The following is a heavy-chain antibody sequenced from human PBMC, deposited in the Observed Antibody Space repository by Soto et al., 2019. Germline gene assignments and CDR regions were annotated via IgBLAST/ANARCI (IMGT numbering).Heavy chain of an antibody. CDR3: ARGADIVAGGFDY. CDR2: IYYSGST. D-gene: IGHD5-12*01. CDR1: GGSISSYY. V-gene: IGHV4-59*12. Sequence: SETLSLTCTVSGGSISSYYWSWIRQPPGKGLEWIGYIYYSGSTNYNPSLKSRVTISVDTSKNQFSLKLSSVTAADTAVYYCARGADIVAGGFDYWGQGTLVTVSS. J-gene: IGHJ4*02.